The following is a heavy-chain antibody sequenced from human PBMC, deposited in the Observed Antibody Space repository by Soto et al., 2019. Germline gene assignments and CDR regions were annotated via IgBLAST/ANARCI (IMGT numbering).Heavy chain of an antibody. V-gene: IGHV2-5*02. CDR2: IYWDDDK. Sequence: QITLKESGPTLVKPTQTLTLTCTFSAFSLTTDAVGVGWIRQPPGKALEWLALIYWDDDKRYSPGQKSRLTITKHASRKQEVLTLTNMDPADTATYYCAHVDWVAAGVRYYFDYWGQGTLVTVSS. D-gene: IGHD3-10*01. J-gene: IGHJ4*02. CDR3: AHVDWVAAGVRYYFDY. CDR1: AFSLTTDAVG.